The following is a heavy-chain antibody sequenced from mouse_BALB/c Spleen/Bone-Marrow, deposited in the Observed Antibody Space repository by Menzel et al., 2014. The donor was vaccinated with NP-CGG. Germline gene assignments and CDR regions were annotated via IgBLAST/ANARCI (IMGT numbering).Heavy chain of an antibody. V-gene: IGHV5-12*02. D-gene: IGHD2-4*01. CDR1: GFTFSDYY. CDR2: ISNGGGST. Sequence: MLVESGGGLVQPGGSLKLSCATSGFTFSDYYMYWVRQTPEKRLEWVAYISNGGGSTYYPDTVKGRFTIPRDNAKNTLYLQMSRLKSEDTAMYYCARHNYDETWFAYWGQGTLVTVSA. CDR3: ARHNYDETWFAY. J-gene: IGHJ3*01.